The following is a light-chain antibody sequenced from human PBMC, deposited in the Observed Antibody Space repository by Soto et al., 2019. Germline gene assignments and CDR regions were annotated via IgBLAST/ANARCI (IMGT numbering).Light chain of an antibody. CDR2: DAS. V-gene: IGKV3-20*01. Sequence: EIVLTQSPGTLSLSPGERATLSCRASQSVDSSYLAWYQHRPGQAPGLLIYDASSRATGTPDRFSDSGSGTDFTLTISRLEPEDFAVYYCQQYGRSPLTFGGGTKVEIK. CDR3: QQYGRSPLT. J-gene: IGKJ4*01. CDR1: QSVDSSY.